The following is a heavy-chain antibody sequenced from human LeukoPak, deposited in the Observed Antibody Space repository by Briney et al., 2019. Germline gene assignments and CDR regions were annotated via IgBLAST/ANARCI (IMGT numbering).Heavy chain of an antibody. D-gene: IGHD3-10*01. CDR2: IYTSGST. CDR1: GGSISSGSYY. CDR3: ARGLVVRGVNGGYYFDY. V-gene: IGHV4-61*02. J-gene: IGHJ4*02. Sequence: SETLSLTCTVSGGSISSGSYYWSWIRQPAGKGLEWIGRIYTSGSTNYNPSLKSRVTISVDTSKNQFSLKLSSVTAADTAVYYCARGLVVRGVNGGYYFDYWGQGTLITVSS.